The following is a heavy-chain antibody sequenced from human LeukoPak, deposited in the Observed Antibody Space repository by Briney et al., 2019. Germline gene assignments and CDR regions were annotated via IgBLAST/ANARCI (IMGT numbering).Heavy chain of an antibody. J-gene: IGHJ4*02. CDR3: ARLGSQGGVAALDY. CDR2: INSDGSST. D-gene: IGHD6-25*01. Sequence: GGSLRLSCAASGFTFSSYWMHWVRQAPGKGLVWVSRINSDGSSTSYADSVKGRFTISRDNAKNTLYLQMNSLRAEDTAVYYCARLGSQGGVAALDYWGQGTLVTVSS. V-gene: IGHV3-74*01. CDR1: GFTFSSYW.